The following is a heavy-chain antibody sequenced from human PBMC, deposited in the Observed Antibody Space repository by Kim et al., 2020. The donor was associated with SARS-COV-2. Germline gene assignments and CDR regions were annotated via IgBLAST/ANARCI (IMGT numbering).Heavy chain of an antibody. CDR3: ARDQVLNRRNRYYYYYGMDV. J-gene: IGHJ6*02. V-gene: IGHV4-39*07. D-gene: IGHD2-15*01. Sequence: RVTISVDTSKNQFSLKLSSVTAADTAVYYCARDQVLNRRNRYYYYYGMDVWGQGTTVTVSS.